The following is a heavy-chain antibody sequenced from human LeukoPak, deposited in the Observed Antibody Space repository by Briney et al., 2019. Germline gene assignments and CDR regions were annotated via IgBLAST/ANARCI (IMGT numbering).Heavy chain of an antibody. CDR2: IRYDGSNE. CDR1: GFTFSSYG. CDR3: ARAPVTSCRGAFCYPFDS. V-gene: IGHV3-30*02. D-gene: IGHD2-15*01. J-gene: IGHJ4*02. Sequence: PGGSLRLSCAASGFTFSSYGMHWVRQAPGKGLEWVSFIRYDGSNEYYADSVRGRFTISRDNSKNTVYLQMNSLRAEDAAVYYCARAPVTSCRGAFCYPFDSWGPGILVTVSS.